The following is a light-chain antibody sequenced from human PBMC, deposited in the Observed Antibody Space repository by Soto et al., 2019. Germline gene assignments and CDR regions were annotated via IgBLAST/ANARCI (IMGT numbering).Light chain of an antibody. CDR2: SND. Sequence: QAVVTQSSSASGTPGQRVTISCSGGSSNIGSNSVNWYQQLPGTAPKLLIYSNDQRPSGVPDRFSGSRSGTSASLAISGLQSEDEADYYCAAWDDSLNGRVFGGGTKLTVL. CDR1: SSNIGSNS. V-gene: IGLV1-44*01. J-gene: IGLJ3*02. CDR3: AAWDDSLNGRV.